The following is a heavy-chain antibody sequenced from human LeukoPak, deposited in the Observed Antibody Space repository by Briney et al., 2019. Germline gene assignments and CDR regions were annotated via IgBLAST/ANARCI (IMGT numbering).Heavy chain of an antibody. V-gene: IGHV1-2*04. J-gene: IGHJ4*02. D-gene: IGHD5-12*01. CDR2: INPNSGGT. CDR3: ARGDSTEPQWLRSLSAWDY. Sequence: ASVKVSCKASGYTFTGYYMHWVRQAPGQGLEWMGWINPNSGGTNYAQKFQGWVTMTRDTSISTAYMELSRLRSDDTAVYYCARGDSTEPQWLRSLSAWDYWGQGTLVTVSS. CDR1: GYTFTGYY.